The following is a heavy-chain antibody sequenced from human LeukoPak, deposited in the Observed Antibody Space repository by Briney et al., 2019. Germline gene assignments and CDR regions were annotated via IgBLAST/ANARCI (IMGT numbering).Heavy chain of an antibody. CDR2: IRYDGSNK. V-gene: IGHV3-30*02. CDR3: AHLELDVVVPAAKTFGDY. CDR1: GFTFSSYG. J-gene: IGHJ4*02. Sequence: GGSLRLSYAASGFTFSSYGMHWVRQAPGKGLEWVAFIRYDGSNKYYADSVKGRFTISRDNSKNTLYLQMNSLRAEDTAVYYCAHLELDVVVPAAKTFGDYWGQGTLVTVSS. D-gene: IGHD2-2*01.